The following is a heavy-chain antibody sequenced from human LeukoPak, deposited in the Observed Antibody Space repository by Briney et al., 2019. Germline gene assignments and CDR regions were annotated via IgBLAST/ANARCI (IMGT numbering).Heavy chain of an antibody. CDR1: GYTFTGYY. D-gene: IGHD4-17*01. CDR3: ARDQEAFYDDSYYYYYMDV. CDR2: INPNSGGT. V-gene: IGHV1-2*02. J-gene: IGHJ6*03. Sequence: GASVKVSCKASGYTFTGYYMHWVRQAPGQGLEWMGWINPNSGGTNYAQKFQGRVTMTRDTSISTAYMELSRLRSDDTAVYYCARDQEAFYDDSYYYYYMDVWGKGTTVTISS.